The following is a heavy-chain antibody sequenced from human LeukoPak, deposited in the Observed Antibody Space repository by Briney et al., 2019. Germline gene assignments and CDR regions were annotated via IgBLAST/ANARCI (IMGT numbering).Heavy chain of an antibody. CDR1: GFTFSSYA. V-gene: IGHV3-23*01. CDR3: AKDQLLVPHAFDI. Sequence: GGSLRLSCAASGFTFSSYAMSWVRQAPGKGLEWVSAISGSGGTTYYADSVKGRFTISEDNSKNTLYLQMNSLGAEDTAVYYCAKDQLLVPHAFDIWGQGTMVTVSS. J-gene: IGHJ3*02. CDR2: ISGSGGTT. D-gene: IGHD6-19*01.